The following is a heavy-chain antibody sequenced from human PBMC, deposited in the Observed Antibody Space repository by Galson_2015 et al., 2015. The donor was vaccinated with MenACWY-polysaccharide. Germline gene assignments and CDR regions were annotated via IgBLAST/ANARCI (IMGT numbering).Heavy chain of an antibody. CDR3: TKDFDWNDGH. D-gene: IGHD1-1*01. Sequence: SLRLSCAASGFTFSRYWMHWIRQAPGKGLVWVSRINGDGNSTNCEDSVKGRFTISRDNAKNTLYLQMNSLRAEDTAVYYCTKDFDWNDGHWGQGTLVTVSS. CDR2: INGDGNST. V-gene: IGHV3-74*01. CDR1: GFTFSRYW. J-gene: IGHJ4*01.